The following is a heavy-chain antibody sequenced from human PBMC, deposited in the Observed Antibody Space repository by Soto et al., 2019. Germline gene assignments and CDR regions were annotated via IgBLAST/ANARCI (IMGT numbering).Heavy chain of an antibody. CDR3: ARGGWYTDY. V-gene: IGHV4-59*11. CDR2: IYYSGST. CDR1: DASLNSHY. J-gene: IGHJ4*02. Sequence: SVTMPDNPTITDASLNSHYWSWYRQPPGKGLEWIGYIYYSGSTDYNPSLKSRVTMSVDTSKNQFSLKLTSVSAAETAVYYCARGGWYTDYWGQG. D-gene: IGHD6-19*01.